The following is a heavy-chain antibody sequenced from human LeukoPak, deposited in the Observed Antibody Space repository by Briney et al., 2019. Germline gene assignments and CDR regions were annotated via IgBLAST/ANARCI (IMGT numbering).Heavy chain of an antibody. CDR3: ARDPHTAMDV. CDR2: IYYSGST. D-gene: IGHD5-18*01. J-gene: IGHJ6*02. Sequence: SETLSLTCAVYGGSFSGYYWSWIRQPPGKGLEWIGYIYYSGSTNYNPSLKSRVTISVDTSKNQFSLKLSSVTAADTAVYYCARDPHTAMDVWGQGTTVTVSS. CDR1: GGSFSGYY. V-gene: IGHV4-59*01.